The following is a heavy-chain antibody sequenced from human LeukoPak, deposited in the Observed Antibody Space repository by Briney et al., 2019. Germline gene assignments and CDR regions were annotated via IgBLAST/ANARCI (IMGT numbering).Heavy chain of an antibody. CDR2: IYPGDSDT. V-gene: IGHV5-51*01. CDR1: GCSFTSYW. Sequence: GESLKISCKGSGCSFTSYWIGWVRQLPGKGLEWMGIIYPGDSDTRYSPSFQGQVSISADKSISSAYLQWSSLKASDTAMYYCARSIRYFDWSYYMDVWGKGTTVTVSS. D-gene: IGHD3-9*01. J-gene: IGHJ6*03. CDR3: ARSIRYFDWSYYMDV.